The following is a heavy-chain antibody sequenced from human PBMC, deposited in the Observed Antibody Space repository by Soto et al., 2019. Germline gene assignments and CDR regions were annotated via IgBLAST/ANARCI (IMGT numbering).Heavy chain of an antibody. V-gene: IGHV3-23*01. CDR1: GFTFSSYA. Sequence: PGGSLRLSCAASGFTFSSYAMSWVRQAPGKGLEWVSAISGSGGSTYYADSVEGRFTISRDNSKNTLYLQMNSLRAEDTAVYYCAKARGYCSGGSCYSGYYYYYYMDVWGKGTTVTVS. CDR2: ISGSGGST. CDR3: AKARGYCSGGSCYSGYYYYYYMDV. J-gene: IGHJ6*03. D-gene: IGHD2-15*01.